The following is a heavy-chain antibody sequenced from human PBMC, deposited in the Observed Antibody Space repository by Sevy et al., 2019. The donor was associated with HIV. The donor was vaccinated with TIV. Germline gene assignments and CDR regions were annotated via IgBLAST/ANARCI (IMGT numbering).Heavy chain of an antibody. CDR3: ARTYCSGGTCYYHNWFDP. CDR1: GYTFSGYY. J-gene: IGHJ5*02. CDR2: IRPNSGDT. V-gene: IGHV1-2*02. Sequence: ASVKVSCKASGYTFSGYYIQWVRQAPGQGLEYMGWIRPNSGDTHYAQKFQGRVTMTKNTSISTAYLELSRLKSDETAVYYCARTYCSGGTCYYHNWFDPWGQGTLVTVSS. D-gene: IGHD2-15*01.